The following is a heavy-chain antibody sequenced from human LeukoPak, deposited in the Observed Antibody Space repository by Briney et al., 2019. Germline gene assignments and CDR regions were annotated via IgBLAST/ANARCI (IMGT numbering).Heavy chain of an antibody. D-gene: IGHD3-9*01. J-gene: IGHJ4*02. CDR3: AKPRGYFDWSHFDY. V-gene: IGHV3-30*18. CDR1: GFTFSSYG. CDR2: ISYDGGNR. Sequence: PGRSLRLSCAASGFTFSSYGMHWVRQAPGKGLEWVAVISYDGGNRHYADSVKGRFTISRDNSNNTLYLQMNSLRAEDTAVYYCAKPRGYFDWSHFDYWGQGTLVTVSS.